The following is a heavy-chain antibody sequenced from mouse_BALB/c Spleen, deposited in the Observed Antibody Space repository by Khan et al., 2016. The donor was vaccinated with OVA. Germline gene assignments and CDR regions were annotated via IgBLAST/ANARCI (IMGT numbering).Heavy chain of an antibody. CDR2: INPSSGYT. J-gene: IGHJ2*01. Sequence: QVQLQQSGAELARPGASVKMSCKASGYTFTSYTMHWVKQRPGQGLEWIGYINPSSGYTKYNQKFKDKATLTADKSSSPAYLQLSSLTSGASAVYYCARTHERWGQGTTLTVSS. CDR1: GYTFTSYT. CDR3: ARTHER. V-gene: IGHV1-4*01.